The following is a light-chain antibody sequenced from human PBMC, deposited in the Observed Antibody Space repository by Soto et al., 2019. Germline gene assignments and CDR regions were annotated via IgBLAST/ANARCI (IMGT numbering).Light chain of an antibody. V-gene: IGKV3-20*01. Sequence: EIALTQSLGTLSLSPGERATLSCRASQTLSNSFIAWYQHKPGQAPRLLIYGASSRATGIPDRFSGSGSGTDFTLTISRLEPEDFAVYYCQQYGSSRWTFGQGTKVDIK. CDR2: GAS. CDR3: QQYGSSRWT. J-gene: IGKJ1*01. CDR1: QTLSNSF.